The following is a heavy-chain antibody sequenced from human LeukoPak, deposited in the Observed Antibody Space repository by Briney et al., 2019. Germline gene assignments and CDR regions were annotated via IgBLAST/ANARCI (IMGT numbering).Heavy chain of an antibody. CDR3: ASPYSGSIGWFDP. D-gene: IGHD1-26*01. Sequence: SETLSLTCTVSGGSISSYYWGWIRQPPGKGLEWIGSIYYSGSTYYNPSLKSRVTISVDTSKNQFSLKLSSVTAADTAVYYCASPYSGSIGWFDPWGQGTLVTVSS. CDR1: GGSISSYY. J-gene: IGHJ5*02. V-gene: IGHV4-39*01. CDR2: IYYSGST.